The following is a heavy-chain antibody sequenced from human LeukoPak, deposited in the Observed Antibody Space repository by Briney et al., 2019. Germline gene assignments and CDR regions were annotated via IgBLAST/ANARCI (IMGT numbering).Heavy chain of an antibody. V-gene: IGHV3-23*01. CDR3: AKAPSGYVAFVDY. CDR1: GFTFSSYA. CDR2: ISGSGGGT. J-gene: IGHJ4*02. D-gene: IGHD5-12*01. Sequence: PGGSLRLSCAASGFTFSSYAMSWVRQAPGKGLEWVSAISGSGGGTYYADSVKGRFTISRDNSKNTLFLQMNSLRAEDTAVYYCAKAPSGYVAFVDYWGQGTLVTVSS.